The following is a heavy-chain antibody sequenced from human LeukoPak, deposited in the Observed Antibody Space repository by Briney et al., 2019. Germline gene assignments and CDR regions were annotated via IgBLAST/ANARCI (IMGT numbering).Heavy chain of an antibody. CDR3: AKDRYSSSWS. J-gene: IGHJ5*02. CDR1: GFTFSSFA. V-gene: IGHV3-30*02. CDR2: IRYDGSNK. Sequence: GGSLRLSCAASGFTFSSFAMHWVRQAPGKGLEWVAFIRYDGSNKYYADSVKGRFTISRDNSKNTLYLQMNSLRAEDTAVYYCAKDRYSSSWSWGQGTLVTVSS. D-gene: IGHD6-13*01.